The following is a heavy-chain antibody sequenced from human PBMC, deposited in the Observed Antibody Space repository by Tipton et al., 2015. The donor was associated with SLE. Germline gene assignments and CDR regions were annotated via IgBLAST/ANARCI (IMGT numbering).Heavy chain of an antibody. Sequence: GLVKPSETLSLTCTVSGGSISSYYWSWIRQPPGKGLEWIGYIYYSGSTNYNPSLKSRVTISVDTSKNQFSLKLSSVTAADTAVYYCATPGYCSGGSCYPALGYWGQGTLVTVSS. CDR1: GGSISSYY. D-gene: IGHD2-15*01. CDR3: ATPGYCSGGSCYPALGY. J-gene: IGHJ4*02. CDR2: IYYSGST. V-gene: IGHV4-59*12.